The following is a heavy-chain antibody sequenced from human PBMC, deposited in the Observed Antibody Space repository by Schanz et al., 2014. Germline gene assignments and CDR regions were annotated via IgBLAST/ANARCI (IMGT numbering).Heavy chain of an antibody. CDR2: IWYDGSNK. V-gene: IGHV3-33*01. Sequence: QVQLVESGGGVVQPGRSLRLSCAASGFTFNSYGMHWVRQAPGKGPEWVAFIWYDGSNKYYADSVKGRFTISRDNSKNTLYVQMNSLRAEDTAVYYCARPIYDLWSGSFDYWGQGTLVTVSS. D-gene: IGHD3-3*01. CDR3: ARPIYDLWSGSFDY. J-gene: IGHJ4*02. CDR1: GFTFNSYG.